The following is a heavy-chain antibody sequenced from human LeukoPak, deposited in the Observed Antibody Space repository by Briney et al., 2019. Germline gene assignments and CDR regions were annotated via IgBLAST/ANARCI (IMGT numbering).Heavy chain of an antibody. CDR3: ARDRLAYCGGDCSHGGMDV. CDR1: GFTFSSYW. V-gene: IGHV3-7*01. J-gene: IGHJ6*02. Sequence: PGGSLRLSCAASGFTFSSYWMSWVRQAPGKGLEWVVHIKLDGSEKYYVDSVKGRFTISRDNAKNSLYLQMNSLRAEDTAVYYCARDRLAYCGGDCSHGGMDVWGQGTTVTVSS. D-gene: IGHD2-21*02. CDR2: IKLDGSEK.